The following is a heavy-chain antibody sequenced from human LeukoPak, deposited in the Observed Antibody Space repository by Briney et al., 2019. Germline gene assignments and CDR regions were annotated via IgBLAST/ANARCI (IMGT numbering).Heavy chain of an antibody. CDR1: GFTFSSYA. CDR3: ARRRYNWNAIDY. V-gene: IGHV3-23*01. Sequence: GGSLRLSCAASGFTFSSYAMSWVRQAPGKGLEWVSAISGSGGSTYYADSVKGRITISRDNAKNSLYLQMNSLRAEDTAVYYCARRRYNWNAIDYWGQGTLVTVSS. D-gene: IGHD1-20*01. CDR2: ISGSGGST. J-gene: IGHJ4*02.